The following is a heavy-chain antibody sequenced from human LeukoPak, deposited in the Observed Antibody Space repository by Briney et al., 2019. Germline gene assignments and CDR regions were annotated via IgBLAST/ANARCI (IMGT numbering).Heavy chain of an antibody. J-gene: IGHJ3*02. CDR1: GASISSYY. D-gene: IGHD3-3*01. V-gene: IGHV4-4*07. CDR3: ARDRPGRRITIFGVVIDAFDI. CDR2: IYTSGST. Sequence: SETLSLTCTVSGASISSYYWSWIRQPAGKGLEWIGRIYTSGSTNYNPSLKTRVTMSVDTSKNQFSLKLSSVTAADTAVYYCARDRPGRRITIFGVVIDAFDIWGQGTMVTVSS.